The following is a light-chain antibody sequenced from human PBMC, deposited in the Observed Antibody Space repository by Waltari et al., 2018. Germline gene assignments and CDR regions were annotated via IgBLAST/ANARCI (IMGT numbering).Light chain of an antibody. CDR2: QVS. J-gene: IGLJ2*01. Sequence: QPALTQPASVSGSPGQSITISCTGTSSDIGRSDLVSWYQKHPGKAPKLIIYQVSNRPSGVSDRFSGSKSGNTASLTISGLQAEDEADYSCCSSVGSSSFVVFGGGTKLTVL. CDR3: CSSVGSSSFVV. V-gene: IGLV2-23*02. CDR1: SSDIGRSDL.